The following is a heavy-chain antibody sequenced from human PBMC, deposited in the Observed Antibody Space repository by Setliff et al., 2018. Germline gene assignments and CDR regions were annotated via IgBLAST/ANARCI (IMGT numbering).Heavy chain of an antibody. Sequence: ASVKVSCKASGGTFSSYAISWVRQAPGQGLEWMGRIIPIFGTANYAQKFQGRVTITADKSTSTAYMELSSLRSEDTAVYYCASRRGLEWSLGAFDIWGQGTMVTVPS. CDR3: ASRRGLEWSLGAFDI. J-gene: IGHJ3*02. V-gene: IGHV1-69*06. CDR2: IIPIFGTA. D-gene: IGHD3-3*01. CDR1: GGTFSSYA.